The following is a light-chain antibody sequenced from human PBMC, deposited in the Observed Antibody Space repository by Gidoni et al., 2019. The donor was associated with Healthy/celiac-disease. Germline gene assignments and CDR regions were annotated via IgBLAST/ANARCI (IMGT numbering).Light chain of an antibody. CDR1: ALPKHY. Sequence: SYELTQPPSVSVSTGQTARITCSGDALPKHYAYWYQQQPGQAPVLVIDKDSERPAGIHERFSGSSSGTTGTLTISGVQAEDEADYYCQSADSSGTYQVFGGGTKLTVL. CDR2: KDS. CDR3: QSADSSGTYQV. V-gene: IGLV3-25*03. J-gene: IGLJ3*02.